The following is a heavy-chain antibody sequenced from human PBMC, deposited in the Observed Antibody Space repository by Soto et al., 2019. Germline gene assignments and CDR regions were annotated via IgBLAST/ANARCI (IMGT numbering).Heavy chain of an antibody. V-gene: IGHV3-33*01. Sequence: QVQLVESGGGVVQPGRSLRLSCAASGFTFSSYGMHWVRQAPGKGLEWVAVIWYDGSNKYYADSVKGRFTISRDNSKNTLYLKMNSLRAEDTAVYYCARGEEDYYYGMDVWGQGTTVTVSS. J-gene: IGHJ6*02. CDR1: GFTFSSYG. CDR3: ARGEEDYYYGMDV. CDR2: IWYDGSNK.